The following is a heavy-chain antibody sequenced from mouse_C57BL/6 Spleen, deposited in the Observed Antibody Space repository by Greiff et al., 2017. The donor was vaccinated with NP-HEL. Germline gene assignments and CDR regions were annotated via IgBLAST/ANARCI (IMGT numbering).Heavy chain of an antibody. D-gene: IGHD3-2*02. CDR3: AREIDSSGYVAY. Sequence: QVQLQQPGAELVKPGASVKLSCKASGYTFTSYWMHWVKQRPGQGLEWIGMIHPNSGSTNYNEKFKSKATLTVDKSSSTAYMQLSSLTSEDSAVYYCAREIDSSGYVAYWGQGTLVTVSA. J-gene: IGHJ3*01. CDR2: IHPNSGST. CDR1: GYTFTSYW. V-gene: IGHV1-64*01.